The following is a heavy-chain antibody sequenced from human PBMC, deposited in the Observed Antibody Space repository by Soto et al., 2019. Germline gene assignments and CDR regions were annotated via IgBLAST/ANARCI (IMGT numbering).Heavy chain of an antibody. CDR3: ARAPNYAFWSGYPPNGMDV. Sequence: PSETLSLTCTVSDGSINTYYWSWIRQPPGKGLEWIGYIYDSGTTYYNPSLKSRVTISLDTSKSQFSLRLSSLTAADTAAYYCARAPNYAFWSGYPPNGMDVWGQGTTVTVSS. D-gene: IGHD3-3*01. J-gene: IGHJ6*02. V-gene: IGHV4-59*01. CDR2: IYDSGTT. CDR1: DGSINTYY.